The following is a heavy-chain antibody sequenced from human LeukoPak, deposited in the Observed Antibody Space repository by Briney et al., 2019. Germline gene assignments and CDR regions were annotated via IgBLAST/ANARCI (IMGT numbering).Heavy chain of an antibody. CDR2: ISAYNGNT. J-gene: IGHJ4*02. V-gene: IGHV1-18*01. Sequence: GASVKVSCKASGYTFTSYGISWVRQAPGQGLEWMGWISAYNGNTNYAQKLQGRVTMTTDTSTSTAYMELRSLRSDDTAVYYCARFSSYSSGWYVGDYWGQGTLVTVSS. CDR1: GYTFTSYG. CDR3: ARFSSYSSGWYVGDY. D-gene: IGHD6-19*01.